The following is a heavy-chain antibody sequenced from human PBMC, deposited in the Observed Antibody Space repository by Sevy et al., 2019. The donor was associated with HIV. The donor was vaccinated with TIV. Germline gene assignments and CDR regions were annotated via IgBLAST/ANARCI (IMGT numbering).Heavy chain of an antibody. D-gene: IGHD1-1*01. J-gene: IGHJ4*02. CDR1: GFTFNSYS. CDR3: ARGTGIRCLYYFAY. V-gene: IGHV3-48*01. Sequence: GGSLRLSCEVPGFTFNSYSFNWVRQAPGKGLEWISYISTSSDITYYEESVQGRFTISRDNVKNSLYLQMNSLRVEDTAIYYCARGTGIRCLYYFAYWGQGTLVTVSS. CDR2: ISTSSDIT.